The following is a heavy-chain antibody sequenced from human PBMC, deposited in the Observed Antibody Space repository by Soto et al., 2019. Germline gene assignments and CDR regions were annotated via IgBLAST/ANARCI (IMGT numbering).Heavy chain of an antibody. CDR1: GGSFSTNY. J-gene: IGHJ5*02. V-gene: IGHV4-59*13. Sequence: QVQLQESGPRLVRPSGTLSLTCTISGGSFSTNYWSWIRQAPGKGLEWIGYTYYTGSTKYNPSLKSRASISVDTSKNQFSLTLNSAAAADTVVYYCATDSAGRGPFDPWGPGILVTVSS. D-gene: IGHD3-10*01. CDR2: TYYTGST. CDR3: ATDSAGRGPFDP.